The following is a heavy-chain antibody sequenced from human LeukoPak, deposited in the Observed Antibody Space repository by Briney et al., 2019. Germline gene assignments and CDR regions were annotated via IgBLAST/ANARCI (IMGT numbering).Heavy chain of an antibody. Sequence: GGSLRLSCAASGFTLSFYNMNWVRQAPGKGLEWVSFISSSSTYIYYADSVKGRFTISRDNAKNSLYLQMNSLRAEDTAVYYCARELGPFTGFDYWGQGSLVTVAS. CDR1: GFTLSFYN. V-gene: IGHV3-21*01. J-gene: IGHJ4*02. CDR2: ISSSSTYI. CDR3: ARELGPFTGFDY. D-gene: IGHD3-16*01.